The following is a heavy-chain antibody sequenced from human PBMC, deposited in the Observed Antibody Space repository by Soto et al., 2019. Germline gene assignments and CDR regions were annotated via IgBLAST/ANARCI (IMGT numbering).Heavy chain of an antibody. CDR3: HGYGY. Sequence: EVQLVESGGGLLQHGGSLRLSCTVSGFTVRANYMSWVRQAPGKGLEWVSVIYSGGTTYYADSVKGRFSISRDISKNTLYLQMNILRAEDTAVYYCHGYGYWGQGTLVTVSS. V-gene: IGHV3-53*01. CDR1: GFTVRANY. D-gene: IGHD5-12*01. J-gene: IGHJ4*02. CDR2: IYSGGTT.